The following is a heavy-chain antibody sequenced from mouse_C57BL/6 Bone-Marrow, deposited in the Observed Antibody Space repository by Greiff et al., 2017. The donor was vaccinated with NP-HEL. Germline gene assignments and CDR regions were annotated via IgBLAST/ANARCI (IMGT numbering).Heavy chain of an antibody. D-gene: IGHD2-4*01. Sequence: EVKLVESGGGLVKPGGSLKLSCAASGFTFSDYGMHWVRQAPEKGLEWVAYISSGSSTIYYADTVKGRFTISRDNAKNTLFLQMTSLRSEDTAMYYCARDPPYDYLDYWGQGTTLTVSS. CDR1: GFTFSDYG. V-gene: IGHV5-17*01. J-gene: IGHJ2*01. CDR2: ISSGSSTI. CDR3: ARDPPYDYLDY.